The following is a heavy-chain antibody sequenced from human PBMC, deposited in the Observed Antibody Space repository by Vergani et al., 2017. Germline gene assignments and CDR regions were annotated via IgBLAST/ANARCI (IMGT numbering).Heavy chain of an antibody. J-gene: IGHJ4*02. CDR2: IYYSGST. CDR3: ARDRGAHYDSSGYYYFDY. CDR1: GGSISSGGYY. D-gene: IGHD3-22*01. V-gene: IGHV4-31*03. Sequence: QVQLQESGPGLVKPSQTLSLTCTVSGGSISSGGYYWSWIRQHPGKGLEWIGYIYYSGSTYYNPSLKSRVTISVDTSKNQFSLKLSSVTAADTAVYYCARDRGAHYDSSGYYYFDYWGQGTLVTVSS.